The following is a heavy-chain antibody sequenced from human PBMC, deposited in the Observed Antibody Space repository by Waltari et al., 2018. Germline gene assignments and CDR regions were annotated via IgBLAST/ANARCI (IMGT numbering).Heavy chain of an antibody. J-gene: IGHJ4*02. CDR1: GFTFSSYS. CDR2: ISSSSSYI. CDR3: ARGIVGARGRGIYFDY. D-gene: IGHD1-26*01. V-gene: IGHV3-21*01. Sequence: EVQLVESGGGLVKPGGSLRLSCAASGFTFSSYSMNWVRKAPGKGLEWVSSISSSSSYIYYADSVKGRFTISRDNAKNSLYLQMNSLRAEDTAVYYCARGIVGARGRGIYFDYWGQGTLVTVSS.